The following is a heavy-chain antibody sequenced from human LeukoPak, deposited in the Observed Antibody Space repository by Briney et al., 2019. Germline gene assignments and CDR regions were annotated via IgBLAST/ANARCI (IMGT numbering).Heavy chain of an antibody. D-gene: IGHD3-10*01. J-gene: IGHJ4*02. CDR3: AGRGYYGSGSFDY. CDR2: IYYSGST. Sequence: SETLSLTCTVSGGSISSSSYYWGWIRQPPGKGLEWIGSIYYSGSTYYNPSLKSRVTISVDTSKNQFSLKLSSVTAADMAVYYCAGRGYYGSGSFDYWGQGTLVTVSS. CDR1: GGSISSSSYY. V-gene: IGHV4-39*01.